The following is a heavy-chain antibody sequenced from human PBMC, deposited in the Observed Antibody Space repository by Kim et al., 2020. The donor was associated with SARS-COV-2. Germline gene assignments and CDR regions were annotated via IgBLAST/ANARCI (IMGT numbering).Heavy chain of an antibody. J-gene: IGHJ4*02. D-gene: IGHD6-6*01. Sequence: TSYNPSLKRRVTISVDTSKNQVSLKLNSVTAADTAVYCCAIGNVSARLGDWGQGTLVTVSS. CDR3: AIGNVSARLGD. CDR2: T. V-gene: IGHV4-34*01.